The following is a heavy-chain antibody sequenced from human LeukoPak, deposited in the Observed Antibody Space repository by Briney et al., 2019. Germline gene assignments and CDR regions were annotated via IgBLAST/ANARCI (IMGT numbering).Heavy chain of an antibody. D-gene: IGHD3-3*01. J-gene: IGHJ3*02. V-gene: IGHV4-59*08. Sequence: SETLSLTCTVSGGSISSYYWSWIRQPPGKGLEWIGYIYYSGSTNYSPSLKSRVTISVDTSKNQFSLKLSSVTAADTAVYYCARQFFGVVIISPDAFDIWGQGTMVTVSS. CDR2: IYYSGST. CDR1: GGSISSYY. CDR3: ARQFFGVVIISPDAFDI.